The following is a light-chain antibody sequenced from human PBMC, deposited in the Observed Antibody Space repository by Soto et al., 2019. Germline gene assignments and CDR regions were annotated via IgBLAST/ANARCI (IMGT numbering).Light chain of an antibody. CDR3: QQFGSSVT. Sequence: EILLTQSPGTLSLSPGERVTLSCRASQSVSSSYLAWYQQKPGKAPRLLIYGASSRATGIPDRLSGSGFGTDFTLTIRRLEPEDFAVYYCQQFGSSVTFGQGTRLEIK. V-gene: IGKV3-20*01. CDR2: GAS. CDR1: QSVSSSY. J-gene: IGKJ5*01.